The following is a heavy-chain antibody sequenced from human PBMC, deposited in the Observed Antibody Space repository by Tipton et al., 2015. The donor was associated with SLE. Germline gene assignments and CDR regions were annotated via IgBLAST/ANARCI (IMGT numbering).Heavy chain of an antibody. Sequence: TLSLTCTVSGGSISSGGYYWSWIRQHPGKGLEWIGYIYYSGSTYYNPSLKSRVTISVDTSKNQFSLKLSSVTAADTAVYYCARHGVEPGRELLLPPYMDVWGKGTTVTVSS. V-gene: IGHV4-31*03. CDR2: IYYSGST. CDR1: GGSISSGGYY. J-gene: IGHJ6*03. CDR3: ARHGVEPGRELLLPPYMDV. D-gene: IGHD1-26*01.